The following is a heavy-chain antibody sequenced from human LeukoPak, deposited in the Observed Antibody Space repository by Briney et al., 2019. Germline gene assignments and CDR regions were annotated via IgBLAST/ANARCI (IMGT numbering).Heavy chain of an antibody. D-gene: IGHD3-22*01. CDR1: GYTFTGYY. Sequence: ASVKVSCKASGYTFTGYYMHWVRQAPGQALEWMGWINPNSGGTNYAQKFQGRVTMTRDTSISTAYMELSRLRSDDTAVYYCARDMYYYDSSGYHDYWGQGTLVTVSS. CDR2: INPNSGGT. CDR3: ARDMYYYDSSGYHDY. V-gene: IGHV1-2*02. J-gene: IGHJ4*02.